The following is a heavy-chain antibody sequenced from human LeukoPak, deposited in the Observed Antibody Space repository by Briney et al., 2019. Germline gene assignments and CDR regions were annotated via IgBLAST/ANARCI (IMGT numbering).Heavy chain of an antibody. D-gene: IGHD3-22*01. CDR3: VRGLRSSGYYLAVLTDAFDI. CDR1: GGSISSCSCY. Sequence: PSETLSLTCTVSGGSISSCSCYWSWMRQPPGKGRDWIVYINRSGSTNYNPSLKRRVTISVATTKNQFSLKLSSVTAADTAVYYCVRGLRSSGYYLAVLTDAFDIWGQGTMVTVSS. CDR2: INRSGST. V-gene: IGHV4-30-2*01. J-gene: IGHJ3*02.